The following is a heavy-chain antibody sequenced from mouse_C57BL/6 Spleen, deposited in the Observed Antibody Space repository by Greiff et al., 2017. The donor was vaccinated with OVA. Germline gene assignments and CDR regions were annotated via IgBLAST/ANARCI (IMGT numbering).Heavy chain of an antibody. J-gene: IGHJ2*01. CDR2: FHPYNDDT. CDR3: ARGIYYGYEYYFDY. Sequence: QVQLKQSGAELVKPGASVKMSCKASGYTFTTYPIEWMKQNHGKSLEWIGNFHPYNDDTKYNEKFKGKATLTVEKSSSTVYLELSRLTSDDSAVYYCARGIYYGYEYYFDYWGQGTTLTVSS. D-gene: IGHD2-2*01. CDR1: GYTFTTYP. V-gene: IGHV1-47*01.